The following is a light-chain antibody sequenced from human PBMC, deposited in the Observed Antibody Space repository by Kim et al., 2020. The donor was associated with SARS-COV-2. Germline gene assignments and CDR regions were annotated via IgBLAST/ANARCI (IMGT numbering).Light chain of an antibody. CDR3: HLYGSWT. CDR2: SAS. Sequence: EIVLTQSPGTLSLSPGERATLSCRSSETVASSYVTWYQQKPGQAPRLLIYSASSRATGIVDRFTGSGSGTDFSLTISNLGPDDFAVYYCHLYGSWTVGQGTKVDIK. J-gene: IGKJ1*01. CDR1: ETVASSY. V-gene: IGKV3-20*01.